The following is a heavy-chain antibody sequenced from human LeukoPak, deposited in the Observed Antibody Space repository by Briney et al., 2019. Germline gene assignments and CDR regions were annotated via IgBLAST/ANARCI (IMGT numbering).Heavy chain of an antibody. D-gene: IGHD3-10*01. CDR2: IYYSGST. CDR1: GGSISSGDYY. Sequence: SETLSLTCTVSGGSISSGDYYWSWIRQPPGKGLEWIGYIYYSGSTYYNPSLKSRVTISVDTSKNQFSLKLSSVTAADTAVYYCASLTYDSGSYYMVDYWGQGTLVTVSS. J-gene: IGHJ4*02. CDR3: ASLTYDSGSYYMVDY. V-gene: IGHV4-30-4*01.